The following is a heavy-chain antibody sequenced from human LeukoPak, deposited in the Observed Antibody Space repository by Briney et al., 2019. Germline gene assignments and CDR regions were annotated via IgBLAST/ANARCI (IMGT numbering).Heavy chain of an antibody. CDR1: GGSISSYY. Sequence: SETLSLTCTVPGGSISSYYWSWIRQPPGKGLEWIGYIYYSGSTNYNPSLKSRVTISVDTSKNQFSLKLSSVTAADTAVYYCAREDGDRPNAFDIWGQGTMVTVSS. CDR3: AREDGDRPNAFDI. CDR2: IYYSGST. D-gene: IGHD4-17*01. V-gene: IGHV4-59*01. J-gene: IGHJ3*02.